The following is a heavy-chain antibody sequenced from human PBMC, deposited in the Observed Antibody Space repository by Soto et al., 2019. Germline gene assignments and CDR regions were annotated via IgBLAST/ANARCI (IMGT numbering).Heavy chain of an antibody. J-gene: IGHJ1*01. CDR1: GFTFSSYA. CDR2: ISGSGGST. V-gene: IGHV3-23*01. Sequence: EVQLLESGGGLVQPGGSLRLSCAVSGFTFSSYAMSWVRQAPGKGLEWVSAISGSGGSTYYADSVKGRFTISRDNSKNTLYLQMKRLRAEDTDVYDCAKGVRYCSGSSCDTEYFELWGQGTLVTVSS. D-gene: IGHD2-15*01. CDR3: AKGVRYCSGSSCDTEYFEL.